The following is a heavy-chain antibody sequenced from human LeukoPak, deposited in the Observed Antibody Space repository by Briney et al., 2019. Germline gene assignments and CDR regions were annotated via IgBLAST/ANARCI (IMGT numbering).Heavy chain of an antibody. CDR1: GGSISSYY. V-gene: IGHV4-59*01. CDR3: ARDLTYSSSTNNWFDP. D-gene: IGHD6-6*01. Sequence: SETLSLTCTVSGGSISSYYWSWIRQPPGKGLEWIGYIYYSGSTNCNPSLKSRVTISVDTSKNQFSLKLSSVTAADTAVYYCARDLTYSSSTNNWFDPWGQGTLVTVSS. J-gene: IGHJ5*02. CDR2: IYYSGST.